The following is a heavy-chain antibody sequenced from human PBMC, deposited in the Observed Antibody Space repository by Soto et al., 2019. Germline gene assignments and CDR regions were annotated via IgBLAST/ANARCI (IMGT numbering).Heavy chain of an antibody. CDR3: AKLWEWFGDTLGMDV. CDR1: GFTFSSYA. J-gene: IGHJ6*02. CDR2: ISGSGGST. D-gene: IGHD3-10*01. Sequence: EVQLLESGGGLVQPGGSLRLSCAASGFTFSSYAMSWVRQAPGKGLEWVSAISGSGGSTYYADSVKGRFTISRDNSKNTLYLQMNSLRAEDTPVYYCAKLWEWFGDTLGMDVWGQGTTVTVSS. V-gene: IGHV3-23*01.